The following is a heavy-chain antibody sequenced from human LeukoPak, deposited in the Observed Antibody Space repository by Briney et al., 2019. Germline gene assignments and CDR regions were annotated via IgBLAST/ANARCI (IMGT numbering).Heavy chain of an antibody. V-gene: IGHV3-30*18. J-gene: IGHJ3*02. CDR2: ISYDGSNK. D-gene: IGHD5-18*01. CDR3: AKLAGGGYGYFRVLLDAFDI. CDR1: GFTFSSYG. Sequence: PTGGSLRLSCAASGFTFSSYGMHWVRQAPGKGLEWVAVISYDGSNKYYADSVKGRFTISRDNSKNTLYLQMNSLRAEDTAVYYCAKLAGGGYGYFRVLLDAFDIWGQGTMVTVSS.